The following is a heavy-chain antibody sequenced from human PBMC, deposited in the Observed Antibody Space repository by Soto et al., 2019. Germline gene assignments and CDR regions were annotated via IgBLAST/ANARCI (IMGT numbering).Heavy chain of an antibody. V-gene: IGHV3-21*01. J-gene: IGHJ6*02. Sequence: PGGSLRLSCAASGFTFSSYSMNWVRQAPGKGLEWVSSISSSSSYIYYADSVKGRFTISRDNAKNSLYLQMNSLRAEDTAVYYCARADLRYFDRFDVAYGMDVWGQGTTVTVSS. D-gene: IGHD3-9*01. CDR1: GFTFSSYS. CDR3: ARADLRYFDRFDVAYGMDV. CDR2: ISSSSSYI.